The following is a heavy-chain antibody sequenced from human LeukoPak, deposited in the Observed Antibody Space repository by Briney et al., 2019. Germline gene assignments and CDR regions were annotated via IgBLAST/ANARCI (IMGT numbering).Heavy chain of an antibody. CDR2: IYHSGST. J-gene: IGHJ4*02. D-gene: IGHD3-22*01. Sequence: SQTLSLTCAVSGGSISSGGYSWSWIRQPPGKGLEWTGYIYHSGSTYYNPSLKSRVTISVDRSKNQFSLKLSSVTAADTAVYYCARGLGYDSSGPNFDYWGQGTLVTVSS. V-gene: IGHV4-30-2*01. CDR1: GGSISSGGYS. CDR3: ARGLGYDSSGPNFDY.